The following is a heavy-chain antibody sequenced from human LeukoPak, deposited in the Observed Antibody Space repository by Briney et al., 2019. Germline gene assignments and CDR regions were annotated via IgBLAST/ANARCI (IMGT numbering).Heavy chain of an antibody. J-gene: IGHJ5*02. CDR3: ARDLRLIPNWFDP. Sequence: ASVKVSCKASGYTFTGYYMHWVRQAPGQGLEWMGWISAYNGNTNYAQKLQGRVTMTTDTSTSTAYMELRSLRSDDTAVYYCARDLRLIPNWFDPWGQGTLVTVSS. CDR1: GYTFTGYY. V-gene: IGHV1-18*04. D-gene: IGHD2-8*01. CDR2: ISAYNGNT.